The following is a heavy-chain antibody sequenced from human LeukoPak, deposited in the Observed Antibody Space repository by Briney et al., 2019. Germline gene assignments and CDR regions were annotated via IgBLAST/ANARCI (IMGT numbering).Heavy chain of an antibody. D-gene: IGHD6-19*01. CDR1: GFTFGDYY. CDR3: ARDIWLGPSVEY. Sequence: GGSLRLSCAASGFTFGDYYMSWIRQAPGKGLEWISYISSSGSSIFYADSVKGRFTISRDNAKNSLYLQMNSLRAEDTAVYYCARDIWLGPSVEYWGQGTLVTVSS. CDR2: ISSSGSSI. J-gene: IGHJ4*02. V-gene: IGHV3-11*01.